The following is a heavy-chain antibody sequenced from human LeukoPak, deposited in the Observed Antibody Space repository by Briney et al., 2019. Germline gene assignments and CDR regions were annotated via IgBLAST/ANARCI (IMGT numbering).Heavy chain of an antibody. V-gene: IGHV1-69*13. J-gene: IGHJ4*02. CDR1: GGTFSSYA. Sequence: GASVKVSCKASGGTFSSYAISWVRQAPGQGLEWMGGIIPIFGTANYAQKFQGRVTITADESTSTAYMELSSPRSEDTAVYYCARDNPGRRSFDYWGQGTLVTVSS. CDR3: ARDNPGRRSFDY. CDR2: IIPIFGTA.